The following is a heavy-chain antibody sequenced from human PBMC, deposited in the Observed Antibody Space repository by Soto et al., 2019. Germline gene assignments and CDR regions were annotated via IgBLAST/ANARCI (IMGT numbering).Heavy chain of an antibody. J-gene: IGHJ3*02. CDR1: GFTVSSNY. CDR3: ARDFGYGDGTFDI. D-gene: IGHD4-17*01. CDR2: LYSGGST. Sequence: GGSLRLSCAASGFTVSSNYMSWVRQAPGKGLEWVSVLYSGGSTYYADSVKGRFTISRDNSKNTLYLQMNSLRVEDTAVYYCARDFGYGDGTFDIWGQGTMVTVSS. V-gene: IGHV3-66*01.